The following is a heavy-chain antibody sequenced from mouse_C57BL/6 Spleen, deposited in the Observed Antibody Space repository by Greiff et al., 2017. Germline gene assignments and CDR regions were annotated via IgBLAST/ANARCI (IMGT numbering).Heavy chain of an antibody. CDR3: ARNWESYYFDY. D-gene: IGHD4-1*01. J-gene: IGHJ2*01. CDR2: IWSGGST. V-gene: IGHV2-2*01. Sequence: QVQLKESGPGLVQPSPSLSITCTVSGFSLTSYGVHWVRQSPGKGLEWLGVIWSGGSTDYNAAFISRLSISKDNSKSHGFFKMNSLQADDTAIYYCARNWESYYFDYWGQGTTLTVSS. CDR1: GFSLTSYG.